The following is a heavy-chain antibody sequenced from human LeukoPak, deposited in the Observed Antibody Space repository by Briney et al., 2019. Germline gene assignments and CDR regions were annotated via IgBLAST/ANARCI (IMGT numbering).Heavy chain of an antibody. CDR1: GYTFTGYY. J-gene: IGHJ4*02. Sequence: ASVKVSCKASGYTFTGYYMHWVRQDPGQGLEWMGWINPNSGGTNYAQKFQGRVTMTRDTSISTAYMELSRLRSDDTAVYYCASLSYGDYVDDYWGQGTLVTVSS. CDR2: INPNSGGT. V-gene: IGHV1-2*02. D-gene: IGHD4-17*01. CDR3: ASLSYGDYVDDY.